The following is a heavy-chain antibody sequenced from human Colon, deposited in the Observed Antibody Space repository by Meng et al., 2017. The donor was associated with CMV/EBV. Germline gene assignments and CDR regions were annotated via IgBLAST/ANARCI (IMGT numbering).Heavy chain of an antibody. J-gene: IGHJ4*02. V-gene: IGHV3-15*01. CDR3: AWDIAYYFGN. D-gene: IGHD2-15*01. Sequence: GQLGEAGGGLFKPGGSLRVACVTVGVDFNYAWMSWVRQAPGKGLEWIGRIKSKASGGTTDYAAPVKDRFIISRDDSKNTLYLQMNSLETEDTAMYYCAWDIAYYFGNWGQGALVTVSS. CDR1: GVDFNYAW. CDR2: IKSKASGGTT.